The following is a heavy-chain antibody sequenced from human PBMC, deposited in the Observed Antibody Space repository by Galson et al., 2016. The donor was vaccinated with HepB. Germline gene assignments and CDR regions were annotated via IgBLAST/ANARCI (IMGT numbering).Heavy chain of an antibody. D-gene: IGHD3-10*01. CDR3: ARGGSGSYYKGEDYYYGMDV. Sequence: SLRLSCAASGFTFSSYAMHWVRQAPGKGLEWVAVIRYDGSSKYYTDSVKGRFTISRDNSKNTLNLQMNSLRAEDTAVYYCARGGSGSYYKGEDYYYGMDVWGQGTTVIVSS. CDR1: GFTFSSYA. J-gene: IGHJ6*02. CDR2: IRYDGSSK. V-gene: IGHV3-33*01.